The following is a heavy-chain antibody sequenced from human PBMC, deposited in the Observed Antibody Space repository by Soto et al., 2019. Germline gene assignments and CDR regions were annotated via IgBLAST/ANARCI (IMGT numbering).Heavy chain of an antibody. V-gene: IGHV3-53*01. CDR3: ARDFRYYGMDV. CDR1: GFTVSSNY. Sequence: HPGGSLRLSCAASGFTVSSNYMSWVRQAPWKGLEWVSVIYNTGSTYYADSVKGRFTISRDISKNTLYLQMNSLRAEDTALYYCARDFRYYGMDVWGQGTTVTVSS. CDR2: IYNTGST. J-gene: IGHJ6*02.